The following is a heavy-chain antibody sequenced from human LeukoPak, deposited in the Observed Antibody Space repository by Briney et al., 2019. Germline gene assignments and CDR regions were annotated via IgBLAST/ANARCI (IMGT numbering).Heavy chain of an antibody. CDR2: IYYTGIT. V-gene: IGHV4-59*01. J-gene: IGHJ6*03. Sequence: TSETLSLTCTVSGGSISGYYWSWIRQPPGKGLEWIGYIYYTGITNYNPSLKSRVTISVDTSKNHFSLKLSSVTAADTAVYYCARGARFSSWQGPYMDVWGKGTTVTVSS. D-gene: IGHD6-13*01. CDR1: GGSISGYY. CDR3: ARGARFSSWQGPYMDV.